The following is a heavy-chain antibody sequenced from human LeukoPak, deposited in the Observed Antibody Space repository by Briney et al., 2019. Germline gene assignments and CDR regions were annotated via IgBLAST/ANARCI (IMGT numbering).Heavy chain of an antibody. V-gene: IGHV4-30-4*08. Sequence: SSQTLSLTCTVSGGSISSGDYYWSWIRQPPGKGLEWIGCIYYSGSTYYNPSLKSRVTISVDTSKNQFSLKLSSVTAADTAVYYCARVPRPGYCSSTSCYPDAFDIWGQGTMVTVSS. J-gene: IGHJ3*02. CDR2: IYYSGST. D-gene: IGHD2-2*03. CDR3: ARVPRPGYCSSTSCYPDAFDI. CDR1: GGSISSGDYY.